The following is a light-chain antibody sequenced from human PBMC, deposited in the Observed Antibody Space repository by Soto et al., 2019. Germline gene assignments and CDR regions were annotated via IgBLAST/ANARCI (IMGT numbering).Light chain of an antibody. V-gene: IGKV1-6*01. CDR2: AAS. Sequence: IQMTQSPLSLSASVGDRVIITCRASRDIGNDLGWYQQKPGKAPKLLIFAASTLHSGVPSRFSGSGSGTVFTLTISSLYPEDFATYFCLQDYDLPRTLGQGTTV. CDR3: LQDYDLPRT. J-gene: IGKJ1*01. CDR1: RDIGND.